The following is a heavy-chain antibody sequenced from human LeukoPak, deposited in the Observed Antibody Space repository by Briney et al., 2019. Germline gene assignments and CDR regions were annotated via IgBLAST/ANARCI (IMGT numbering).Heavy chain of an antibody. CDR3: AKEFGARPGTAKFCWCLHSDAFDN. CDR1: GYTFTGYY. D-gene: IGHD3-16*01. J-gene: IGHJ3*02. CDR2: INPNSGGT. V-gene: IGHV1-2*02. Sequence: ASVKVSCKASGYTFTGYYMHWVRQAPGQGLEWMGWINPNSGGTNYAQKFQGRVTMTRDTSISTAYMELSRLRSDDTAVYYCAKEFGARPGTAKFCWCLHSDAFDNLGPRAN.